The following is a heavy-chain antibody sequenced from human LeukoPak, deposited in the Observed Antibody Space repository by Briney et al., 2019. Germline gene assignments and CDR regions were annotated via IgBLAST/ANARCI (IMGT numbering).Heavy chain of an antibody. CDR1: GYTFTSYG. Sequence: ASVKVSCKASGYTFTSYGISWVRQAPGQGLEWMGWISAYNGNTNYAQKLQGRVTMTTDTSTSTAYMELRSLRSDDTAVYYCARDGVRSSQGAAAGAYYYYYMDVWGKGTTVTISS. CDR2: ISAYNGNT. D-gene: IGHD6-13*01. J-gene: IGHJ6*03. V-gene: IGHV1-18*01. CDR3: ARDGVRSSQGAAAGAYYYYYMDV.